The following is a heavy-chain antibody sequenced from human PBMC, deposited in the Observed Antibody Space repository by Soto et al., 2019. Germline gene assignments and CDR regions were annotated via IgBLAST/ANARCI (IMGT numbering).Heavy chain of an antibody. J-gene: IGHJ5*02. D-gene: IGHD3-22*01. V-gene: IGHV4-30-2*01. CDR1: GGSISSGGYS. CDR3: ARVSGDSSGYNWFDP. CDR2: IYHSGST. Sequence: SETLSLTCAVSGGSISSGGYSWSWIRQPPGKGLDWIGYIYHSGSTYYNPSLKSRVTISVDRSKNQFSLKLSSVTAADTAVYYCARVSGDSSGYNWFDPWGQGTLVTVSS.